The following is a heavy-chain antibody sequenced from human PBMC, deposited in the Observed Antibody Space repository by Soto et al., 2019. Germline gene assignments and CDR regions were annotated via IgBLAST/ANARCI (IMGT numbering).Heavy chain of an antibody. CDR3: ARGENYYETSGYYYTISYFGMEV. V-gene: IGHV3-11*01. Sequence: PGGSLRLSCAASGFVFNDYYMSWIRQAPGKGLEWVSDISASGSTIYYADSVKGRSTVSRDNAKNSLYLEMHSLRAEDTAIYYCARGENYYETSGYYYTISYFGMEVWGQGTTVTVSS. CDR2: ISASGSTI. D-gene: IGHD3-22*01. J-gene: IGHJ6*02. CDR1: GFVFNDYY.